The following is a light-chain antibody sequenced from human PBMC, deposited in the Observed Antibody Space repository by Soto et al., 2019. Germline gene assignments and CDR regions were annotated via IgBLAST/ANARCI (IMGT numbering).Light chain of an antibody. J-gene: IGLJ1*01. Sequence: APTHPRPASRSPGHSVKISSIGNSSAVRRYNYVSWSHQYRGNACKLIMYQVTNRPTGVHDRFSGSKSGNTASLTVSGLQAGDEADYYCNSNVGSNYYVFGTGTKVTVL. V-gene: IGLV2-8*01. CDR3: NSNVGSNYYV. CDR2: QVT. CDR1: SSAVRRYNY.